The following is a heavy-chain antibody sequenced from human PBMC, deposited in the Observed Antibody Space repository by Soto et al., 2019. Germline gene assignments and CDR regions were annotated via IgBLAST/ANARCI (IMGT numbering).Heavy chain of an antibody. D-gene: IGHD6-19*01. CDR1: GINFTIYA. CDR2: ISYDEVNK. J-gene: IGHJ4*02. CDR3: VRSTGWSRFDY. Sequence: QVQLVESGGGVVQPGRSLRLSCEASGINFTIYAMHWVRQAPGKGLEWVAVISYDEVNKYYADSVRGRFTISRDNSKNPLFLQMNSLRPEDTAVYYCVRSTGWSRFDYWGQGTLVTVSA. V-gene: IGHV3-30-3*01.